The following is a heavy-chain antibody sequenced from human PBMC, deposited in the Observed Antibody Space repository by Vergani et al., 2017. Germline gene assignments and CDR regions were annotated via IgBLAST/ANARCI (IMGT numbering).Heavy chain of an antibody. CDR3: ARDYGRIPLEWELHGPNWFDP. D-gene: IGHD1-26*01. Sequence: QVQLVQSGSELKKPGASVKVSCKASGYTFTSYAMNWVRQAPGQGLEWMGWINTNTGNPTYAQGFPGRFVFSLDTSVSTAYLQISSLKAEDTAVYYCARDYGRIPLEWELHGPNWFDPWGQGTLGTVSS. V-gene: IGHV7-4-1*02. CDR1: GYTFTSYA. J-gene: IGHJ5*02. CDR2: INTNTGNP.